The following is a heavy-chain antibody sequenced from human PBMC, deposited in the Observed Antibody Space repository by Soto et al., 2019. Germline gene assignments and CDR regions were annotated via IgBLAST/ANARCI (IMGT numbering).Heavy chain of an antibody. CDR3: VDRLDRSSPGY. CDR2: IYWNDDK. V-gene: IGHV2-5*01. D-gene: IGHD6-13*01. J-gene: IGHJ4*02. Sequence: HITLKESGPTLVKPTQTLTLTCTSSGLSLSPSGVGVGWIRQPPGKALEWLALIYWNDDKRYSPSLKSRLTITKDTSKNQVVLTMTIMDPVDTATYYGVDRLDRSSPGYWGQVILVTVSS. CDR1: GLSLSPSGVG.